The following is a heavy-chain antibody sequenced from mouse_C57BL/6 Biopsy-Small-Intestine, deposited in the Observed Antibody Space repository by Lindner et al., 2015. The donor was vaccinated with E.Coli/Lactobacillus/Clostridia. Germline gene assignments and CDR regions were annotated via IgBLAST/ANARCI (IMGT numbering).Heavy chain of an antibody. Sequence: VQLQESGGGLVKPGGSLKLSCAASGFTFSDYGMHWVRQAPEKGLEWVAYISSGSSTIYYADTVKGRFTISRDNAKNTLFLQMTSLRSEDTAMYYCARYGYYGSSYDYAMDYWGQGTSVTVSS. CDR1: GFTFSDYG. CDR2: ISSGSSTI. CDR3: ARYGYYGSSYDYAMDY. J-gene: IGHJ4*01. V-gene: IGHV5-17*01. D-gene: IGHD1-1*01.